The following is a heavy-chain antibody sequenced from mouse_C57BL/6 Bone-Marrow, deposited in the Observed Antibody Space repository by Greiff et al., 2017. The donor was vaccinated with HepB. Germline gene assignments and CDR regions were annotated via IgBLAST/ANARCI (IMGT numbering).Heavy chain of an antibody. Sequence: QVQLQQPGTELVKPGASVKLSCKASGYTFTSYWMHWVKQRPGQGLEWMGNINPSNGGTNYNEKFKSKATLTVDKSSSTAYMQLSSLTSEDSAVYYCARRKIDAPYYYGSSYWYFDVWGTGTTVTVSS. V-gene: IGHV1-53*01. CDR3: ARRKIDAPYYYGSSYWYFDV. CDR1: GYTFTSYW. D-gene: IGHD1-1*01. CDR2: INPSNGGT. J-gene: IGHJ1*03.